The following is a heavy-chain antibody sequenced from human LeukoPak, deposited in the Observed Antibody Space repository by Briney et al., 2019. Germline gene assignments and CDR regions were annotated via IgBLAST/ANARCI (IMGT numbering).Heavy chain of an antibody. CDR1: GYTFTSYG. J-gene: IGHJ6*02. Sequence: ASVKVSCKASGYTFTSYGISWVRQAPGQGLEWMGWISAYNGNTNYAQKLQGRVTMTTDTSTSTAYMELRSLRSDDTAVYYCARDPPRIVVVVATTNYYGMDVWGQGTTVTVSS. CDR3: ARDPPRIVVVVATTNYYGMDV. CDR2: ISAYNGNT. D-gene: IGHD2-15*01. V-gene: IGHV1-18*01.